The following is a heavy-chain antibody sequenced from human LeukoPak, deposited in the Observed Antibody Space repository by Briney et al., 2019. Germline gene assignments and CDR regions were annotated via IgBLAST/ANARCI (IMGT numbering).Heavy chain of an antibody. V-gene: IGHV3-7*01. J-gene: IGHJ2*01. CDR1: GFTFSSYW. Sequence: GGSLRLSCAASGFTFSSYWMSWVRQAPGKGLEWVANIKQDGSEKYYVDSVKGRFTNSRDNAKNSLYLQMNSLRAEDTAVYYCARDVIKYYDFWSGYTHWYFDLWGRGTLVTVSS. CDR2: IKQDGSEK. D-gene: IGHD3-3*01. CDR3: ARDVIKYYDFWSGYTHWYFDL.